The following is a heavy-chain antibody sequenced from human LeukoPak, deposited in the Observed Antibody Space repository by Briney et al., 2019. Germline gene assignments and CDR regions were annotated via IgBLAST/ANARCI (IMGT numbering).Heavy chain of an antibody. D-gene: IGHD1-7*01. Sequence: GGSLRLSCAASGFTFSSYSMNWVRQAPGKGLEYVSGISTNGGSTYYANSVKGRFTISRDNSKNTLFLQMGSLRVEDMAVYYCASSPPTGTTWYFDLWGRGTLVTVSS. CDR1: GFTFSSYS. V-gene: IGHV3-64*01. CDR2: ISTNGGST. CDR3: ASSPPTGTTWYFDL. J-gene: IGHJ2*01.